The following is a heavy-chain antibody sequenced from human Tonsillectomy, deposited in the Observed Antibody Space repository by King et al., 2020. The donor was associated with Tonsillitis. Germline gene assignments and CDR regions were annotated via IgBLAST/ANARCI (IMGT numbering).Heavy chain of an antibody. Sequence: VQLVESGGGLVQPGGSLRLSCAASGFTVSNNYMSWVRQAPGRGLEWVSVIFSGGSTYYADSVKGRFTISRHNSNNTLYLQINSLRTEDTAVYYCTRISPHWQPYYFDLWGRGTLVTVSS. D-gene: IGHD1-1*01. CDR1: GFTVSNNY. J-gene: IGHJ2*01. CDR3: TRISPHWQPYYFDL. V-gene: IGHV3-53*04. CDR2: IFSGGST.